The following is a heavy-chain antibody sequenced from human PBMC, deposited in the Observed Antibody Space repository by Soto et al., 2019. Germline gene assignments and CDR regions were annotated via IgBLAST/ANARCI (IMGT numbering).Heavy chain of an antibody. D-gene: IGHD2-21*02. J-gene: IGHJ6*02. CDR1: DGSISSYY. CDR3: ARDLWGYCGADCYPLDV. CDR2: MYNTGST. Sequence: QVRLQESGPGLVKPSETLSLTCTVSDGSISSYYWSWIRQPPGKGLEWIGYMYNTGSTIYNPSLKSRVTISVDTSKNQFSLKLNSVTAADTAVYYCARDLWGYCGADCYPLDVWGQGTTVTVSS. V-gene: IGHV4-59*01.